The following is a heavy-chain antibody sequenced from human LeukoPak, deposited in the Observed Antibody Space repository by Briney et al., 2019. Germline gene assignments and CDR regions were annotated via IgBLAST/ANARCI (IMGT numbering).Heavy chain of an antibody. V-gene: IGHV3-53*01. Sequence: GGSLRLSCAASGLTVSSNYMNWVRQAPGKGLEWVSVLYSDDNTYYADSVKGRFTISRDNSKDTLYLHMSSLRAEDTAVYYCARCPTNRNWFFDLWGRGTLVTVSS. CDR2: LYSDDNT. CDR1: GLTVSSNY. D-gene: IGHD1-14*01. CDR3: ARCPTNRNWFFDL. J-gene: IGHJ2*01.